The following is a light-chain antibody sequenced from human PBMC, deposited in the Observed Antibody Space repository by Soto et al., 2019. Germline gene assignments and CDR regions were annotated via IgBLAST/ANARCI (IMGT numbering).Light chain of an antibody. J-gene: IGLJ1*01. CDR3: AAWDDSLNVYV. Sequence: QSVLTQPSSASGTTGQRVTVSCVGRVSDIASNTVYLYMTSPGTAPKLLIYSNTQRPSGVPDRFSGSKSGTSASLAISGLQSEDVADYYCAAWDDSLNVYVLGTGTKATVL. CDR1: VSDIASNT. V-gene: IGLV1-44*01. CDR2: SNT.